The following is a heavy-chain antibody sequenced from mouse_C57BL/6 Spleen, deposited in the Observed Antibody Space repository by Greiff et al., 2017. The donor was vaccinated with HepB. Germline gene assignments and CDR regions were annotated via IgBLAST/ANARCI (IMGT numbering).Heavy chain of an antibody. CDR1: GFSLTSYG. CDR2: IWSGGST. J-gene: IGHJ2*01. CDR3: ARSYGSSYYFDY. V-gene: IGHV2-2*01. Sequence: VQLQESGPGLVQPSQSLSITCTVSGFSLTSYGVHWVRQSPGKGLEWLGVIWSGGSTDYNAAFISRLSISKDNSKSQVFFKMNSLRADDTAIYYCARSYGSSYYFDYWGQGTTLTVSS. D-gene: IGHD1-1*01.